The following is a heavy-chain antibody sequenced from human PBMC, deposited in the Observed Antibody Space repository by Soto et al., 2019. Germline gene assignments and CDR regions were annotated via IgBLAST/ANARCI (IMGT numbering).Heavy chain of an antibody. J-gene: IGHJ4*02. Sequence: SETLSLTCTVSGGSISTYYWSWIRQPPGKGLEWIGYIYYSGITNYNPSLKSRVTISVDTSKNQFSLRLSSVTAADTAVYYCARTDGYSYDYWGQGTPVTVSS. V-gene: IGHV4-59*01. CDR2: IYYSGIT. D-gene: IGHD5-12*01. CDR1: GGSISTYY. CDR3: ARTDGYSYDY.